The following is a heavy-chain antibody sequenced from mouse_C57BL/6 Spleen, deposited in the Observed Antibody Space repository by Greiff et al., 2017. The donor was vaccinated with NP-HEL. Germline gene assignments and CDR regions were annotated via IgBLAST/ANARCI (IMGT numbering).Heavy chain of an antibody. D-gene: IGHD1-1*01. Sequence: VQLQQSGAELVKPGASVKLSCKASGYTFTEYTIHWVKQRSGQGLEWIGWFYPGSGSIKYNEKFKDKDKLTADKSSSTVYMELSRLTSEDSAVYFCARHEWDYYGSTYYFDYWGQGTTLTVSS. V-gene: IGHV1-62-2*01. CDR1: GYTFTEYT. CDR3: ARHEWDYYGSTYYFDY. J-gene: IGHJ2*01. CDR2: FYPGSGSI.